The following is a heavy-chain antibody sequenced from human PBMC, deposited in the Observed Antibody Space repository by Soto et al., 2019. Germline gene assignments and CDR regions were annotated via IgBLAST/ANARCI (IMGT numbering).Heavy chain of an antibody. V-gene: IGHV3-20*04. CDR3: ARDFWSGSTPPH. Sequence: GGSLRLSWAASGFTFDDYGMSWVRQAPGKGLVWVSSINSNGSSTGYADSVKGRFTISRDNAKNTLYLQMNSLRAEETAVYYCARDFWSGSTPPHWGQGTLVTVSS. CDR1: GFTFDDYG. D-gene: IGHD3-3*01. CDR2: INSNGSST. J-gene: IGHJ4*02.